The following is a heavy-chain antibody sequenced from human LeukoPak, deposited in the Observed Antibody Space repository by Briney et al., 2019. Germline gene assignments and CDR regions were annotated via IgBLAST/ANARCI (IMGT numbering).Heavy chain of an antibody. CDR3: ASGWRNYRTPYYYMHV. CDR1: GFTFIDNY. V-gene: IGHV3-53*01. D-gene: IGHD3-16*02. Sequence: GGSLRLSCAASGFTFIDNYMNWVRQAPGKGLEWVSVIYSGGSTYYADSVKGRFTISRDNSKNTLYLQMNSLRAEDTAVYYCASGWRNYRTPYYYMHVWGTGTTVTVSS. J-gene: IGHJ6*03. CDR2: IYSGGST.